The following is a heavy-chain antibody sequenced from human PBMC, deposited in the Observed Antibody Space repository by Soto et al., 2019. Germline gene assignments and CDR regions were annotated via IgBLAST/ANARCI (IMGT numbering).Heavy chain of an antibody. D-gene: IGHD6-6*01. CDR2: ISGSGGST. J-gene: IGHJ6*02. CDR3: AKGWGYSSSSESGDGMDV. Sequence: PGGSLRLSCAASGFTFSSYAMSWVRQAPGKGLEWVSAISGSGGSTYYADSVKGRFTISRDNSKNTLYLQMNSLRAEDTAVYYCAKGWGYSSSSESGDGMDVWGQGTTVTVSS. V-gene: IGHV3-23*01. CDR1: GFTFSSYA.